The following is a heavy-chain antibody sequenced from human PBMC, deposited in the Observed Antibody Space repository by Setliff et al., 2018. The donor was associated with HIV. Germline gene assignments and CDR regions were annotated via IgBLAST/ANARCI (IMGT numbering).Heavy chain of an antibody. J-gene: IGHJ4*02. CDR1: GYTFTGYY. CDR3: ARDISTYYYDSSGPFDY. D-gene: IGHD3-22*01. CDR2: INPNSGGT. V-gene: IGHV1-2*02. Sequence: ASVKVSCKASGYTFTGYYMHWVRQAPGQGLEWMGWINPNSGGTNYAQKFQGRVTMTRDTSISTAYMELSRLRSDDTAVYYCARDISTYYYDSSGPFDYWGQGTLVTVS.